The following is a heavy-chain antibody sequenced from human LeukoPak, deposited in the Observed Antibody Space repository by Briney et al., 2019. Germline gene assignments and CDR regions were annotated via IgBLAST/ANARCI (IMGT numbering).Heavy chain of an antibody. CDR2: ISAYNGNT. CDR3: ARGRRLDYYDSSGYYNY. D-gene: IGHD3-22*01. V-gene: IGHV1-18*01. Sequence: ASVKVSCKASGYTFTSYGISWVRQAPGQGLEWMGWISAYNGNTNYAQKLQGRVTMTTDTSTSTAYTELRSLRSDDTAVYYCARGRRLDYYDSSGYYNYWGQGTLVTVSS. CDR1: GYTFTSYG. J-gene: IGHJ4*02.